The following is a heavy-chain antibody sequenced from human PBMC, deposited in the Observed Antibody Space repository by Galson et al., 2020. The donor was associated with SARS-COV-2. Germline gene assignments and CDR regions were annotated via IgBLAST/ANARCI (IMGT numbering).Heavy chain of an antibody. CDR3: ARGGEWELPYYFDY. D-gene: IGHD1-26*01. V-gene: IGHV3-30*04. CDR2: ISSDGSIS. J-gene: IGHJ4*02. CDR1: GFPLSNYV. Sequence: GGSLRLSCAASGFPLSNYVMHWVRQAPGKGPEWVAVISSDGSISFYADSLKGRFTISRDNSKSTLYLQMNSLRAEDTAVYYCARGGEWELPYYFDYWGQGTLVTFSS.